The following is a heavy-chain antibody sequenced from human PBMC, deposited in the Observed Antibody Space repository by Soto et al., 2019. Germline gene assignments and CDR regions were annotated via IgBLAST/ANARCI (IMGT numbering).Heavy chain of an antibody. CDR2: IIPIFGTA. Sequence: ASVKVSCKASGGTFSSDAISWVRQAPGRGLECMGWIIPIFGTANYAQKFQGRVTITADESTSTAYMDLSSLRSDDTAVYFCARTLNYDFWTGNLFENTHYYYYYGMDVWGQGTTVTVSS. CDR1: GGTFSSDA. CDR3: ARTLNYDFWTGNLFENTHYYYYYGMDV. D-gene: IGHD3-3*01. V-gene: IGHV1-69*13. J-gene: IGHJ6*02.